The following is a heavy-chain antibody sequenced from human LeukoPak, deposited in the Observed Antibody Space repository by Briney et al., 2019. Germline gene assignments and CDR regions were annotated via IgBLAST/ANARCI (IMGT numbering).Heavy chain of an antibody. J-gene: IGHJ4*02. D-gene: IGHD4-23*01. V-gene: IGHV3-23*01. CDR1: GFTSSSYA. CDR3: ANQVVTFDY. CDR2: ISGSGGST. Sequence: PGGSLRLSCAASGFTSSSYAMSWVRQAPGKGLEWVSAISGSGGSTYSADSVKGRFTISRDNSKNTLYLQMNGLRAEDTAVYYCANQVVTFDYWGQGTLVTVSS.